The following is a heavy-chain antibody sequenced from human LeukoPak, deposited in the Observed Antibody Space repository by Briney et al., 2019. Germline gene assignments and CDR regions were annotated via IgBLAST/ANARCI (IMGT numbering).Heavy chain of an antibody. D-gene: IGHD6-19*01. Sequence: PSETLSLTCTVSGGSMSPYHWGWIRQPPGKGLEWTGYIYYSGSTNYNPSLNSRVAISVDTSKNQFSLRLSSVTAADTAIYYCARAVSGRFDYWGQGTLVTVSS. CDR3: ARAVSGRFDY. V-gene: IGHV4-59*08. CDR2: IYYSGST. J-gene: IGHJ4*02. CDR1: GGSMSPYH.